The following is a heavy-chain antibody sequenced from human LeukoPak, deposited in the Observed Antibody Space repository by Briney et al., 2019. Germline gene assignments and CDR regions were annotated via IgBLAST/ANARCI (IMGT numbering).Heavy chain of an antibody. D-gene: IGHD3-22*01. CDR1: GFTFDDYT. J-gene: IGHJ4*02. CDR2: ISWDGGYT. Sequence: PGGSLRLSCAASGFTFDDYTMHWVRQVPGKGLDWVSFISWDGGYTYYGESVKGRFTISRDNSKNSLYLQMSSLGTDDSAVYYCVKDLDYFDSRGALDCWGQGTLVTVSS. CDR3: VKDLDYFDSRGALDC. V-gene: IGHV3-43*01.